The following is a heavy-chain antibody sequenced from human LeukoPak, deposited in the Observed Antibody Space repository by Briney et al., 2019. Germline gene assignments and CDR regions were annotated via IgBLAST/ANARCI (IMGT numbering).Heavy chain of an antibody. CDR2: ISGSGGST. CDR1: GFIFSNYA. V-gene: IGHV3-23*01. Sequence: QPGGSLRLSCAASGFIFSNYAMSWVRQAPGKGLEWVSAISGSGGSTYYAASVKGRFTTSRDNSKNTLYLQMDSLRAEDTAVYYCAKESELLCGGWFDAWGQGTLVTVSS. J-gene: IGHJ5*02. CDR3: AKESELLCGGWFDA. D-gene: IGHD2-2*01.